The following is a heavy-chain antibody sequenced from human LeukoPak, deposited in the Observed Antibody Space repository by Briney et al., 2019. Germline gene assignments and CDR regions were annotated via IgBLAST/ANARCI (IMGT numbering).Heavy chain of an antibody. D-gene: IGHD6-19*01. CDR1: GYTFTGYY. CDR3: ARGIDGYSSGGFDY. J-gene: IGHJ4*02. V-gene: IGHV1-2*02. Sequence: ASVKVSCKASGYTFTGYYMHWVRQAPRQGLEWMGWINPNSGGTNYAQKFQGRVTMTRDTSISTAYMELSRLRSDDTAVYYCARGIDGYSSGGFDYWGQGTLVTVSS. CDR2: INPNSGGT.